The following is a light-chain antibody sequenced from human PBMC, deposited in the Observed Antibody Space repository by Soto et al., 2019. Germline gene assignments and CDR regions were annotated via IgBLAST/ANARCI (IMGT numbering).Light chain of an antibody. J-gene: IGKJ1*01. CDR3: QQRSSWPRT. CDR2: DAS. CDR1: QSVNGY. Sequence: EIVLTQSPATLSLSPGERATLSCRASQSVNGYLAWYQHKPGQAPRLLIYDASNRATGIPARFSGSGSGTDFTLTISSLEPEDFTVYYCQQRSSWPRTFGQGTKVEIK. V-gene: IGKV3-11*01.